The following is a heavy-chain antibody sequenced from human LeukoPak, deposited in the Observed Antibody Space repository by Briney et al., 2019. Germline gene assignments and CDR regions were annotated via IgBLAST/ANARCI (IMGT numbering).Heavy chain of an antibody. CDR1: GGSISSSSYY. V-gene: IGHV4-39*01. D-gene: IGHD2-2*01. J-gene: IGHJ6*03. CDR2: IYYSGST. CDR3: ARSVGYCSSTSCPYYMDV. Sequence: SETLSLTCTVYGGSISSSSYYWGWIRQPPGKGLEWIGSIYYSGSTYYNLSLKSRVTISVDTSKNQFSLKLSSVTAADTAVYYCARSVGYCSSTSCPYYMDVWGKGTTVAVSS.